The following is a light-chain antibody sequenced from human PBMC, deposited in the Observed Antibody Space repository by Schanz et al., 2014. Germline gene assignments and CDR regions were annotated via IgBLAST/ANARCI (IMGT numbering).Light chain of an antibody. Sequence: EIVLTQSPGTLSVSPGERATLSCRASQSVSSNLAWFQHKPGQAPRLLIYGASSRATGIPDRFSGSGSGTDFTLTISGLEPEDYAVYYCQQYATSPGTFGQGTRLEIE. CDR1: QSVSSN. V-gene: IGKV3-20*01. CDR3: QQYATSPGT. CDR2: GAS. J-gene: IGKJ5*01.